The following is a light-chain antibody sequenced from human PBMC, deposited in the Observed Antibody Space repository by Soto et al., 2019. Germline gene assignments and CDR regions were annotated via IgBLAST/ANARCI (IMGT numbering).Light chain of an antibody. CDR3: QQYYSSPRT. CDR1: QSVLYSSNNKNY. Sequence: DIVMTQSPDSLAVSLGERATINCKSSQSVLYSSNNKNYLAWYQQKPGQPPKLLIYWASTRESGVPDRFSGSGFGTDFTLTISSLQAEDVAVYYCQQYYSSPRTFGHGTKVQVK. V-gene: IGKV4-1*01. CDR2: WAS. J-gene: IGKJ1*01.